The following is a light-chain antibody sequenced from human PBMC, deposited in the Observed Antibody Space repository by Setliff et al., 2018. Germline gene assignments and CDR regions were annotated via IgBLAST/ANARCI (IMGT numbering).Light chain of an antibody. CDR3: EQYNTWPPYT. CDR1: QSVSSN. V-gene: IGKV3-15*01. Sequence: EIVMTQSPATLSVSLGERVTLSCRASQSVSSNLAWYQQKPGQAPRLLIYGASTRATGIPARFSGSGSGTEFTLTISSLQSEDFAVYFCEQYNTWPPYTFGQGTK. CDR2: GAS. J-gene: IGKJ2*01.